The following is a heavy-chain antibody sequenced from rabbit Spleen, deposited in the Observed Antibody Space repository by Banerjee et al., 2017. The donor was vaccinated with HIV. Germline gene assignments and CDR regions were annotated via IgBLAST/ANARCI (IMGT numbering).Heavy chain of an antibody. Sequence: VRQAPGKGLEWIGYIDPVFGITYYANWVNGRFSISRENAQNTVFLQMTSLTVADTATYFCARDTGSSFSSYGMDLWGQGTLVTV. CDR2: IDPVFGIT. J-gene: IGHJ6*01. CDR3: ARDTGSSFSSYGMDL. D-gene: IGHD8-1*01. V-gene: IGHV1S7*01.